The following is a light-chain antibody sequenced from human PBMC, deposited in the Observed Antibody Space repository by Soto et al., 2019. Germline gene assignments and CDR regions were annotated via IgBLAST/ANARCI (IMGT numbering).Light chain of an antibody. Sequence: NFMLTQPHSVSEAPGKTVTISCTRSSGSIASNHVQWYQQRPGSAPTPLIYEDDQRPSGVPDRFSGSIDSSSNSASLTISGLKTEDEADYYCQSFDIDNNGVFGGGTKLTVL. CDR3: QSFDIDNNGV. CDR1: SGSIASNH. CDR2: EDD. J-gene: IGLJ2*01. V-gene: IGLV6-57*04.